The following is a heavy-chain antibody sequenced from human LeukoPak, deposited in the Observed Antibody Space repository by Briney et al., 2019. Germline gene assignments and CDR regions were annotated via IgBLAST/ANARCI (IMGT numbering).Heavy chain of an antibody. Sequence: SETLSLTCTVSGGSISSYYWSWIRQPPGKGLEWIGYIYYSGSTNYNPSLKSRVAISPDTSKNQFSLRLTSVTAADTAVYFCARGWTGGDFEYWGQGTLVTVSS. CDR3: ARGWTGGDFEY. CDR1: GGSISSYY. J-gene: IGHJ1*01. V-gene: IGHV4-59*12. CDR2: IYYSGST. D-gene: IGHD1-14*01.